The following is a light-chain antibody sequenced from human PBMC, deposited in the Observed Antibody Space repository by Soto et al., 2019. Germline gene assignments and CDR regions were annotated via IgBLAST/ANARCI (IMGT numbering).Light chain of an antibody. V-gene: IGLV2-8*01. CDR3: SSYEGSNNLV. Sequence: QSVLNHPPPASGAPGQAVTIPRPGTNSDVGGYNYVSWYQQHPGKAPKLMIYEVSKRPSGVPDRFSGSKSGNTASLTVSGLQAEDEADYYCSSYEGSNNLVFGTGTKVTVL. CDR1: NSDVGGYNY. J-gene: IGLJ1*01. CDR2: EVS.